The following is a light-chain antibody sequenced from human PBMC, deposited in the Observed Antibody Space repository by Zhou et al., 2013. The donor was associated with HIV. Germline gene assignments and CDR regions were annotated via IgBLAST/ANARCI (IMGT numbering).Light chain of an antibody. V-gene: IGKV1-5*03. CDR3: QQSYTFPRT. Sequence: DIQMTQSPSSLSASVGDRVTITCRASQSIGRWLAWYQQKPGKAPKVLIYTASNLDTGVPSRFSGSGSGTEFTLTINSLQPEDLATYYCQQSYTFPRTFGQGTKVEAK. CDR2: TAS. CDR1: QSIGRW. J-gene: IGKJ1*01.